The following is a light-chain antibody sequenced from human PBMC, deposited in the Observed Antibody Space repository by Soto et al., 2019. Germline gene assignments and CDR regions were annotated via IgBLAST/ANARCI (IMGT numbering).Light chain of an antibody. V-gene: IGKV3-11*01. J-gene: IGKJ5*01. CDR2: DAS. CDR3: QQRKNWPPFT. Sequence: ETVLTQSPATLSLSPGERATLSCRASQSVSDNLGWYQQKPGQAPRLLIYDASSRATGIPARFSGSGSGTDFTLTISSLEPEDFAVYYCQQRKNWPPFTFGQGTRLEIK. CDR1: QSVSDN.